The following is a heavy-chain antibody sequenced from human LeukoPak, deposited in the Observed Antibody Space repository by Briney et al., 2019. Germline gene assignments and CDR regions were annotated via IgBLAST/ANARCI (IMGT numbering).Heavy chain of an antibody. V-gene: IGHV3-7*03. Sequence: GGSLRLSCAASGFIFSRYWMSWVRQAPGKGLEWVANVKEDGSEQYYVDSVRGRFTISRDNAKNSIYLQMNSLRVEDTAVYYCAKVADSGLGFWVFNPWGQGTRVTVSS. CDR1: GFIFSRYW. CDR2: VKEDGSEQ. D-gene: IGHD6-19*01. CDR3: AKVADSGLGFWVFNP. J-gene: IGHJ5*02.